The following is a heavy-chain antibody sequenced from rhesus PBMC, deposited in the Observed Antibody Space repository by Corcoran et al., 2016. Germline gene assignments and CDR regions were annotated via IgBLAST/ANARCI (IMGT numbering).Heavy chain of an antibody. J-gene: IGHJ6*01. CDR1: GGSISGYYL. V-gene: IGHV4-143*01. CDR2: IYGGRGST. D-gene: IGHD1-44*02. Sequence: QVQLQESGPGVVKPSETLSLTCAVSGGSISGYYLWSWSRQPPGKGLGWSGDIYGGRGSTSYTPSPTTRVTISKNTSQTRFSLKLSSVTAADTAVYYCARADGGGSSGLDSWGQGVVVTVSS. CDR3: ARADGGGSSGLDS.